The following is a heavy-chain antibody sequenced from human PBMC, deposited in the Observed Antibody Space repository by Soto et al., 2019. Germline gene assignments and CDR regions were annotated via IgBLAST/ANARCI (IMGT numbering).Heavy chain of an antibody. CDR2: IYYSGST. CDR3: ARWGGTVTTTTGENYFDY. CDR1: GGSISSSSYY. V-gene: IGHV4-39*01. Sequence: QLQLQESGPGLVKPSETLSLTCTVSGGSISSSSYYWGWIRQPPGKGLEWIGSIYYSGSTYYNPSRRSRVTISVDTSKNQFSLKLSSVTAADTAVYYCARWGGTVTTTTGENYFDYWGQGTLVTVSS. D-gene: IGHD4-17*01. J-gene: IGHJ4*02.